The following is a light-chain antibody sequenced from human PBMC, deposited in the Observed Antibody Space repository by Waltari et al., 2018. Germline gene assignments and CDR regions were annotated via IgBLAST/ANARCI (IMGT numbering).Light chain of an antibody. CDR1: QGISIW. J-gene: IGKJ5*01. CDR3: QQANSFPIT. Sequence: DIQMTQSPSSVSASVGDRVTITCRASQGISIWLAWYQQKPGKAPKPLIYAASSLQSGVPSRFSGSGSGTEFTLTVSSLQPEDFATYYCQQANSFPITFGQGTRLEIK. CDR2: AAS. V-gene: IGKV1-12*01.